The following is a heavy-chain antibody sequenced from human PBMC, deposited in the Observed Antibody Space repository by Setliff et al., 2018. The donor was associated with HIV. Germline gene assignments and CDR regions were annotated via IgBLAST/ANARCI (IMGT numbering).Heavy chain of an antibody. CDR3: ARDHHSGRGSNFPWYSDL. V-gene: IGHV1-18*01. Sequence: ASVKVSCKASGYTFTSHGISWVRQAPGQGLEWMGWISAYNGNTNYAQKFLGRVTMTTDTSTSIAYMELKSLRSEDTAVYYCARDHHSGRGSNFPWYSDLWGRGTLVTVSS. CDR1: GYTFTSHG. D-gene: IGHD1-26*01. J-gene: IGHJ2*01. CDR2: ISAYNGNT.